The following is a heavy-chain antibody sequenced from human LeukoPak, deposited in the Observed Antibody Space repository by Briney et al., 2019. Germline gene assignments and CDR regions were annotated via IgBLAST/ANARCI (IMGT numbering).Heavy chain of an antibody. V-gene: IGHV1-18*01. J-gene: IGHJ4*02. CDR2: ISAYNGNT. CDR1: GYTFISYG. D-gene: IGHD6-19*01. CDR3: ARGSSGWYVGNFDY. Sequence: ASVKVSCKASGYTFISYGISWVRQAPGQGLEWMGWISAYNGNTNYAQKLQGRVTMTTDTSTSTAYMEPRSLRSDDTAVYYCARGSSGWYVGNFDYWGQGTLVTVSS.